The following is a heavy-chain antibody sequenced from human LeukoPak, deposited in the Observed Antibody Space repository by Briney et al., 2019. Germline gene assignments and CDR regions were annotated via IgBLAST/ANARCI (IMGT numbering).Heavy chain of an antibody. Sequence: SETLSLTCTVSGGSISSSSYHWGWIRQPPGKGLEWIGSIYYSGSTYYNPSLKSRVTISVDTSKNQFSLKLSSVTAADTAVYYCARHVVGATTGYFDYWGQGTLVTVSS. V-gene: IGHV4-39*01. D-gene: IGHD1-26*01. CDR1: GGSISSSSYH. CDR2: IYYSGST. J-gene: IGHJ4*02. CDR3: ARHVVGATTGYFDY.